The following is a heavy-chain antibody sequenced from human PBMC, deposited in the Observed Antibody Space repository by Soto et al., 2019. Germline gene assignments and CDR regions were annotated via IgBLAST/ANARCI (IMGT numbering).Heavy chain of an antibody. CDR3: PRAVTWGLDV. CDR1: GFTFSLYS. V-gene: IGHV3-48*01. D-gene: IGHD3-16*01. CDR2: ISRSSTGI. Sequence: EVQLVESGGGLVQPGGSLRLSCAASGFTFSLYSMSWVRQAPGKGLEWVSYISRSSTGIHYADSVKGRFTISRDDATNSMLLQMNSLRAGDTAAYYCPRAVTWGLDVWGQGTTVSISS. J-gene: IGHJ6*02.